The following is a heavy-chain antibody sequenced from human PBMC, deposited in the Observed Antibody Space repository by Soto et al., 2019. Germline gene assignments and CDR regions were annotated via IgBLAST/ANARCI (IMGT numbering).Heavy chain of an antibody. D-gene: IGHD3-22*01. Sequence: GGSLRLSCAASGFTFSSYGMHWVRQAPGKGLEWVAVIWYDGSNKYYADSVKGRFTISRDNSKNTLYLQMNSLRAEDTAVYYCARDYSGYYRYFDYWGQGTLVTSPQ. J-gene: IGHJ4*02. CDR1: GFTFSSYG. CDR3: ARDYSGYYRYFDY. V-gene: IGHV3-33*01. CDR2: IWYDGSNK.